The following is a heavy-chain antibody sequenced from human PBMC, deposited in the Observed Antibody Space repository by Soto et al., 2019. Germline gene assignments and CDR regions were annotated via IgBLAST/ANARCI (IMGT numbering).Heavy chain of an antibody. D-gene: IGHD1-26*01. CDR2: TYYRSKWYY. V-gene: IGHV6-1*01. CDR1: GDSVSSNSAG. CDR3: ARGEQYSGRIFDY. J-gene: IGHJ4*01. Sequence: SPGDSVSSNSAGWSWVRQSPSRGLEWLGRTYYRSKWYYEYAVSVRGRITINPDTSKNQYSLQLNSVTPEDTAVYFCARGEQYSGRIFDYWGQGTLVTVSS.